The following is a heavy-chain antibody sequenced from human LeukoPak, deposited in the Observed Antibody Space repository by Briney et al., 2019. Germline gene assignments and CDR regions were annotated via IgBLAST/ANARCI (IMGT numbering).Heavy chain of an antibody. Sequence: SQTLSLTCTVSGGSISSGGYYWSWIRQHPGKGLEWIGYIYYSGSTYYNPSLKSRVTISVDKSKNQFSLKLSSVTAADTAVYYCARDTYYYDSSGYYYFDYWGQGTLVTISS. V-gene: IGHV4-31*03. D-gene: IGHD3-22*01. CDR1: GGSISSGGYY. CDR3: ARDTYYYDSSGYYYFDY. CDR2: IYYSGST. J-gene: IGHJ4*02.